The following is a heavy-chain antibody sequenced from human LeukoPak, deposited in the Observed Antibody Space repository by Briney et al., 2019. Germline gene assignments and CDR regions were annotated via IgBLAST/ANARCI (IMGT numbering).Heavy chain of an antibody. J-gene: IGHJ4*02. Sequence: ASVKVSCKASGYTFTSYHMHWVRQAPGQGLEWMGIINPSGGSTSYAQKFQGRVTMTRDTSTSTVYMELNSLRSEDTAVYYCARDQKVDYFDYWGQGTLVTVSS. D-gene: IGHD2-15*01. CDR1: GYTFTSYH. CDR3: ARDQKVDYFDY. V-gene: IGHV1-46*01. CDR2: INPSGGST.